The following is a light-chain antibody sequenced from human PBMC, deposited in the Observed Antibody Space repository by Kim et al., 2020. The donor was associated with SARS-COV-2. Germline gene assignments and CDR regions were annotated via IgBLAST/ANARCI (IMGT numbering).Light chain of an antibody. CDR3: QQYKDWYT. V-gene: IGKV3-15*01. J-gene: IGKJ2*01. Sequence: EIVMTQSPATLSVSPGERATLSCRASQSISSNLAWYQQKPGQGPRVLIYDASTRIRGIPAMFSGSGSGTEFTLTIDSLQSEDFAIYYCQQYKDWYTFGQGTKLEI. CDR2: DAS. CDR1: QSISSN.